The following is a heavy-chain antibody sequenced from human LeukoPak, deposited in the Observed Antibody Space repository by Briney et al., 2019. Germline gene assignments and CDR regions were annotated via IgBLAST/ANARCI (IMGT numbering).Heavy chain of an antibody. J-gene: IGHJ4*02. CDR1: GGSISSYY. D-gene: IGHD1-26*01. CDR2: IYYSGST. CDR3: ARETNSGSYQALGY. Sequence: SETLSLTCTVSGGSISSYYWGWIRQPPGKGLEWIGYIYYSGSTNYNPSLKSRVTISVDTSKNQFSLKLSSVTAADTAVYYCARETNSGSYQALGYWGQGTLVTVSS. V-gene: IGHV4-59*01.